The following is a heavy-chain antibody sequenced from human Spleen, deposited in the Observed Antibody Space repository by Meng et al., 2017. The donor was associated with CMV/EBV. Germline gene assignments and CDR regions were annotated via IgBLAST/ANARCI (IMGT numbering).Heavy chain of an antibody. CDR1: GGSISSYY. CDR3: ARSPYYGSGSYYNG. J-gene: IGHJ4*02. CDR2: IYYSGST. D-gene: IGHD3-10*01. Sequence: ESLKISCTVSGGSISSYYWSWIRQPPGKGLEWIGYIYYSGSTNYNPSLKSRVTISVDTSKNQFSLKLGSVTAADTAVYYCARSPYYGSGSYYNGWGQGTLVTVSS. V-gene: IGHV4-59*01.